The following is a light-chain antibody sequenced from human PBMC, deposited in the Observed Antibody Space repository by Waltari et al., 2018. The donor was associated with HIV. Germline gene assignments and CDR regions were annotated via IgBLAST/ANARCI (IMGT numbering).Light chain of an antibody. CDR2: GAS. V-gene: IGKV3-20*01. CDR1: ASVSSSC. CDR3: QQHGSSPPLVT. J-gene: IGKJ3*01. Sequence: IVLTQYPGPLSLSPGARATPSCRASASVSSSCLGWYKRKPGQATRFLIYGASSTATRIPDRFSGSGTGTDFALTISRLDPEYFALYYCQQHGSSPPLVTFGPGTKVDIK.